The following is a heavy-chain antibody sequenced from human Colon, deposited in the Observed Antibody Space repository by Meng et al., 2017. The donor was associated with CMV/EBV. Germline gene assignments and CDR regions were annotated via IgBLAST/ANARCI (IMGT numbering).Heavy chain of an antibody. V-gene: IGHV3-66*02. CDR2: SYGAGPT. CDR3: ARQVRLDGRFDY. D-gene: IGHD3-9*01. J-gene: IGHJ4*02. CDR1: GFTFSTYW. Sequence: GGSLRLSCAASGFTFSTYWIHWVRQGPGKGLEWVGVSYGAGPTDSAGSAKGRFTISRDNSKNTLFLQMNSLRPEDTGVYYCARQVRLDGRFDYWGQGTLVTVSS.